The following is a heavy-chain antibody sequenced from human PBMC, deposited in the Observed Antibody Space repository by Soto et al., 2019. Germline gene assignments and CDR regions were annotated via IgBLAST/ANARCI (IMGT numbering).Heavy chain of an antibody. CDR2: INHSGST. Sequence: SETLSLTCAVYGGSFSGYYWSWIRQPPGKGLEWIGEINHSGSTNYNPSLKSRVTISVDTSKNQFSLKLSSVTAADTAVYYCARAISGGSFDYWGQGTXVTVSS. CDR1: GGSFSGYY. CDR3: ARAISGGSFDY. V-gene: IGHV4-34*01. J-gene: IGHJ4*02. D-gene: IGHD2-15*01.